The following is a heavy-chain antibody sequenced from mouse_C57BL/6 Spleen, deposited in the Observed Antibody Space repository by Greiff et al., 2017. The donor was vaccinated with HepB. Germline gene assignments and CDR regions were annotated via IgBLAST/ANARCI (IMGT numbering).Heavy chain of an antibody. CDR3: TRDQNDYYGSSPFAY. V-gene: IGHV5-9-1*02. CDR1: GFTFSSYA. J-gene: IGHJ3*01. CDR2: ISSGGDYI. Sequence: EVKLMESGEGLVKPGGSLKLSCAASGFTFSSYAMSWVRQTPEKRLEWVAYISSGGDYIYYADTVKGRFTISRDNARNTLYLQMSSLKSEDTAMYYCTRDQNDYYGSSPFAYWGQGTLVTVSA. D-gene: IGHD1-1*01.